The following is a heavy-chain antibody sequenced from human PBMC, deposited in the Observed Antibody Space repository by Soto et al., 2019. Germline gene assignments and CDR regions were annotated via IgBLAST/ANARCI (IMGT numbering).Heavy chain of an antibody. CDR3: ARGRADWNNNPDWFDP. Sequence: KPGGSLRLSCAASGFTFSSYSMNWVRQAPGKGLEWVSSISSSSSYIYYADSVKGRFTISRDNAKNSLYLQMNSLRAEDTAVYYCARGRADWNNNPDWFDPWGQGTLVTVSS. V-gene: IGHV3-21*01. CDR1: GFTFSSYS. CDR2: ISSSSSYI. J-gene: IGHJ5*02. D-gene: IGHD1-1*01.